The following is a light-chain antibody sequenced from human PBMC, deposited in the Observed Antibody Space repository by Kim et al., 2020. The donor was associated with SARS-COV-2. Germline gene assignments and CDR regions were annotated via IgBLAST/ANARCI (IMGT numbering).Light chain of an antibody. CDR3: QVWDSSSDHRV. CDR2: YDR. CDR1: NIGSKS. J-gene: IGLJ3*02. Sequence: ASGKTARITCGGNNIGSKSVHWYQQKPGQSPVLVIHYDRDRPSGIPERFSGSNSGNTATLTISRVEAGDEADYYCQVWDSSSDHRVFGGGTKLTVL. V-gene: IGLV3-21*04.